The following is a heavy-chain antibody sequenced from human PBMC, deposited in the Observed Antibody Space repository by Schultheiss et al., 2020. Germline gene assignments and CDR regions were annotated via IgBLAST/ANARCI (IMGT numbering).Heavy chain of an antibody. CDR2: ILYDEKKK. D-gene: IGHD6-13*01. CDR1: GFTFSSYA. Sequence: GGSLRLSCAASGFTFSSYALHWVRQAPGKGLEWVAVILYDEKKKYYVDSVKGRFTISRDNSKNTLFLQMNSLRAEDTAVYYCAKEGDIAAAAPGVDYWGQGTLVTVSS. J-gene: IGHJ4*02. CDR3: AKEGDIAAAAPGVDY. V-gene: IGHV3-30*04.